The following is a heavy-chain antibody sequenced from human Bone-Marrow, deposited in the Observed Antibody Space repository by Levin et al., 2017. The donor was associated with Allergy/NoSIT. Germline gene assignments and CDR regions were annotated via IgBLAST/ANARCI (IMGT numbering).Heavy chain of an antibody. CDR1: GFTVSSNY. V-gene: IGHV3-66*01. CDR2: IYSGGST. CDR3: ARDPGAPYGMDV. Sequence: GESLKISCAASGFTVSSNYMSWVRQAPGKGLEWVSVIYSGGSTYYADSMKGRFTISRDNSKNTLYLQMNSLRAEDTAVYYCARDPGAPYGMDVWGQGTTVTVSS. J-gene: IGHJ6*02.